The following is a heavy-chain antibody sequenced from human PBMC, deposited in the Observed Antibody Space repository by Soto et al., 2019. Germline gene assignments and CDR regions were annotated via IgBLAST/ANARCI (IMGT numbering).Heavy chain of an antibody. D-gene: IGHD6-6*01. CDR3: ARAQYSSSSGPDWFDP. CDR2: IYYSGST. Sequence: SETLSLTCTVSGGSISSGGYYWSWIRQHPGKGLEWIGYIYYSGSTYYNPSLKSRVTISVDTSKNQFSLKLSSVTAADTAVYYCARAQYSSSSGPDWFDPWGQGTLVTVSS. CDR1: GGSISSGGYY. V-gene: IGHV4-31*03. J-gene: IGHJ5*02.